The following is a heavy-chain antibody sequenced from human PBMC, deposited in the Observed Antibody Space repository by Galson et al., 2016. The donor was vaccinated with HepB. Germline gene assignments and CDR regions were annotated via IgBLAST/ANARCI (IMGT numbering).Heavy chain of an antibody. Sequence: SLRLSCAASGFIFSDYAMIWVRQAPGKGLEWVAAISYHGDNQFYADSVRGRFTLSRDNSGNTVFLQMNSLSADDTALYYCTRDRRDSDGIYYGVLEDWGQGALVSVSS. CDR1: GFIFSDYA. CDR3: TRDRRDSDGIYYGVLED. CDR2: ISYHGDNQ. D-gene: IGHD5-18*01. J-gene: IGHJ4*02. V-gene: IGHV3-30*04.